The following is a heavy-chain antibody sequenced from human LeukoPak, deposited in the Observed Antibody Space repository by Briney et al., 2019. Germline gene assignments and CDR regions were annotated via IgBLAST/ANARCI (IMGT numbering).Heavy chain of an antibody. Sequence: GGSPRLSCAASGFTFSNAWMSWVRQAPGKGLEWVGRIKSKTDGGTTDYAAPVKGRFTISRDDSKNTLYLQMNSLKTEDTAVYYCTTEGGIVGAIYAFDIWGQGTMVTVSS. V-gene: IGHV3-15*01. CDR2: IKSKTDGGTT. CDR3: TTEGGIVGAIYAFDI. CDR1: GFTFSNAW. J-gene: IGHJ3*02. D-gene: IGHD1-26*01.